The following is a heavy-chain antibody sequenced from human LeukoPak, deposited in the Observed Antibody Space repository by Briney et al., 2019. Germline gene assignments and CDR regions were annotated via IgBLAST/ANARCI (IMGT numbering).Heavy chain of an antibody. Sequence: PSETLSLTCTVSGGSVSNSNFCWGWIRPPPGKQLEWIRSIDYSGSPLYNPSLKSRVTIPVDTSKTQFSLKLSSVTAADTAVYYCARPLDCNYGGTAFDIWGQGTMVTVSS. V-gene: IGHV4-39*01. CDR3: ARPLDCNYGGTAFDI. J-gene: IGHJ3*02. CDR1: GGSVSNSNFC. CDR2: IDYSGSP. D-gene: IGHD4-23*01.